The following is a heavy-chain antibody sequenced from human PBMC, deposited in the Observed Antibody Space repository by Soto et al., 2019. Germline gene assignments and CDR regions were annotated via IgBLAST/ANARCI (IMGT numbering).Heavy chain of an antibody. V-gene: IGHV4-39*01. CDR1: GGSISSSSYY. D-gene: IGHD6-13*01. Sequence: QLQLQESGPGLVKPSETLSLTCTVSGGSISSSSYYWGGIRQPPGKGLEWIGSIYYSGSTYYNPSLESRGTIPVDTSKNQFSLKLSSVTAADTAVYYCAGSGIAARRPHYYYYGMDVWGQGPTVTVSS. J-gene: IGHJ6*02. CDR3: AGSGIAARRPHYYYYGMDV. CDR2: IYYSGST.